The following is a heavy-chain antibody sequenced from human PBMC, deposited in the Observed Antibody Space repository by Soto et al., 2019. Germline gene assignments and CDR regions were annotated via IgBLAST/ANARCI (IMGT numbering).Heavy chain of an antibody. Sequence: QVQLQQWGAGLLKPSETLSLTCAVYGGSFSGYYWSWIRQPPGKGLEWIGEINHSGSTNYNPSLKSRVTISVDTSKNQFSLKLSSVTAADTAVYYCARALVSSSSGLCFDYWGLGTLVTVSS. CDR3: ARALVSSSSGLCFDY. J-gene: IGHJ4*02. V-gene: IGHV4-34*01. D-gene: IGHD6-6*01. CDR2: INHSGST. CDR1: GGSFSGYY.